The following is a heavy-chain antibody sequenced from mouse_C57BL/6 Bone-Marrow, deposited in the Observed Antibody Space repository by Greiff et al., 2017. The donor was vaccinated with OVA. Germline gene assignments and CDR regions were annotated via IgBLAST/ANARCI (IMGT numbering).Heavy chain of an antibody. CDR3: ARVNYYGTIDY. V-gene: IGHV5-15*01. Sequence: EVQRVESGGGLVQPGGSLKLSCAASGFTFSDYGMAWVRQAPRKGPEWVAFISNLAYSIYYADTVTGRFTISRENAKNTLYLEMSSLRSEDTAMYYCARVNYYGTIDYWGQGTTLTVSS. D-gene: IGHD1-1*01. J-gene: IGHJ2*01. CDR1: GFTFSDYG. CDR2: ISNLAYSI.